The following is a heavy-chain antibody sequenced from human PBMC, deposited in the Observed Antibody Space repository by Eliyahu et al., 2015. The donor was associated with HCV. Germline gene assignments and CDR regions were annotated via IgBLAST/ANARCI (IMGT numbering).Heavy chain of an antibody. CDR3: ARDVGWAPGGP. V-gene: IGHV1-46*01. Sequence: QVQVVQSGAEVRKPGASVXLSCRPSGHTFSGNYVXXVRQAPGQGLEWGGKITPXGDRXTYAXKVQGRVTMTRDTSTSTVYMELHSXRSEDTAVYYCARDVGWAPGGPWGQGTLVTVSS. CDR1: GHTFSGNY. D-gene: IGHD6-19*01. J-gene: IGHJ5*02. CDR2: ITPXGDRX.